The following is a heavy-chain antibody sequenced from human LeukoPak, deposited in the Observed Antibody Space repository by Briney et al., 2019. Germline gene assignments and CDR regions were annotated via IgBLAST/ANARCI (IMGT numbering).Heavy chain of an antibody. J-gene: IGHJ5*02. Sequence: ASVKVSCXASGYTFTGYYMHWVRQAPGQGLEWMGWINPNSGGTNYAQKFQGGVTMTRDTSISTAYMELSRLRSDDTAVYYCARSGSTAGYYDFWRPFDPWGQGTLVTVSS. CDR3: ARSGSTAGYYDFWRPFDP. V-gene: IGHV1-2*02. CDR1: GYTFTGYY. CDR2: INPNSGGT. D-gene: IGHD3-3*01.